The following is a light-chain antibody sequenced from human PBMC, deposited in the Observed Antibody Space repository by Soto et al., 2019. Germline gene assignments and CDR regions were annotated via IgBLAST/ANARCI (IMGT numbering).Light chain of an antibody. CDR3: QQSYSIPFT. V-gene: IGKV1-39*01. Sequence: DIQMTQSLSSLSASVGDRVTITCRASQNISSYLNWYQQKPGKAPKLLIYAASNLQSGVPSRFSGSGSGTDFSLTISSLQPEDFATYYCQQSYSIPFTFGPGTKVDIK. CDR1: QNISSY. J-gene: IGKJ3*01. CDR2: AAS.